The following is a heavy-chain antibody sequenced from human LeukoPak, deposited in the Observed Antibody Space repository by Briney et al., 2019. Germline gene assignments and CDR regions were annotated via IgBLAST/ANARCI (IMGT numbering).Heavy chain of an antibody. CDR1: GGSISSGGYY. CDR2: IYYSGST. Sequence: PSETLSLTCTVSGGSISSGGYYWSWIRQHPGKGLEWIGYIYYSGSTYYNPSLKSRVTISVDTSKNQFSLKLSSVTAADTAVYYCARGGETYYDFWSALIRRFDYWGQGTLVTVSS. D-gene: IGHD3-3*01. CDR3: ARGGETYYDFWSALIRRFDY. J-gene: IGHJ4*02. V-gene: IGHV4-31*03.